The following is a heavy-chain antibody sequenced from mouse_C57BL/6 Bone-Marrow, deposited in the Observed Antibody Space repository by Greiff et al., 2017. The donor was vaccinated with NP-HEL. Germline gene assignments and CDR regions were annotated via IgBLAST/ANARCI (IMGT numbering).Heavy chain of an antibody. CDR1: GFSFTSYG. Sequence: VQLQQSGPGLVQPSQCLSITCTVSGFSFTSYGVHWVRQSPGKGLEWLGVIWSGGSTDYKAAFISRLSISKDNSKSHVFFKMNSLQADDTAIYYCASYGSSWAWFAYGGQGTLVTVSA. CDR3: ASYGSSWAWFAY. D-gene: IGHD1-1*01. V-gene: IGHV2-2*01. CDR2: IWSGGST. J-gene: IGHJ3*01.